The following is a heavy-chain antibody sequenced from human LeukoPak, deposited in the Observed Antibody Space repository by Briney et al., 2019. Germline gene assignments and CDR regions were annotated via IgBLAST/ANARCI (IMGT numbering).Heavy chain of an antibody. CDR3: ARDPSGSYLIRYFDY. Sequence: SETLSLTCAVYGGSFSGYYWSWIRQPPGKGLEWIGEINHSGSTNYNPSLKSRVTISVDTSKNQFSLKLSSVTAADTAVYYCARDPSGSYLIRYFDYWGQGTLVTVSS. D-gene: IGHD1-26*01. J-gene: IGHJ4*02. CDR1: GGSFSGYY. CDR2: INHSGST. V-gene: IGHV4-34*01.